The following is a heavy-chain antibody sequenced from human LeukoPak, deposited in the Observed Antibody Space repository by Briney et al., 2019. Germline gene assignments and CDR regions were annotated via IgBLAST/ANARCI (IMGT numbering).Heavy chain of an antibody. D-gene: IGHD4-17*01. J-gene: IGHJ4*02. CDR1: GFIFSSYW. CDR2: IKQDGSEK. Sequence: GGSLRLSCAASGFIFSSYWMSWVRQAPGKGLEWVANIKQDGSEKYYVDSVKGRFTISRDNAKNSLYLQMNSLRAEDTAVYYCARNYGDLDWGQGTLVTVSS. CDR3: ARNYGDLD. V-gene: IGHV3-7*01.